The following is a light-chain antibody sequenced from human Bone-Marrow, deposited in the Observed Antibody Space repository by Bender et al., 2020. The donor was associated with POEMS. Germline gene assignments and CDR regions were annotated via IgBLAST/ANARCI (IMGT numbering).Light chain of an antibody. CDR2: NTN. V-gene: IGLV8-61*01. J-gene: IGLJ3*02. CDR1: TTSISRTYY. CDR3: ALYMGGGVSWV. Sequence: QTVATQEPSFSVSPGETVTLTCGLATTSISRTYYPSWYQKTPGQPPRTLIYNTNTRSSGVPDRFSGSILGNKAALTITGAQADDDSIYYCALYMGGGVSWVFGGGTKLTVL.